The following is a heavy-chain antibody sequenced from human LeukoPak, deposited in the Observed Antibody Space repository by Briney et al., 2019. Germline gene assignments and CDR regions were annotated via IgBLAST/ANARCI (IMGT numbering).Heavy chain of an antibody. CDR1: GFTFRSYA. D-gene: IGHD5-12*01. CDR3: ATVPRSGYYYFDY. CDR2: ISGSGGST. J-gene: IGHJ4*02. V-gene: IGHV3-23*01. Sequence: GGSLRLSCAASGFTFRSYAMTWVHQAPGQGLEWVSFISGSGGSTYYADSVKGRFTISKDKSRNTLFLQMNSLRAEDTAVYYCATVPRSGYYYFDYWGQGTLVTVSS.